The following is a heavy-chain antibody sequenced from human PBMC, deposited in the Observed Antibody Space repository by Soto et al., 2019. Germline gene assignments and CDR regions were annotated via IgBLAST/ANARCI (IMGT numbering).Heavy chain of an antibody. Sequence: SETLSLTCTVSGGSISSGGYYWSWIRQHPGKGLEWIGYIYYSGSTYYNPSLKSRVTISVDTSKNQFSLKLSSVTAADTAVYYCARDCLEVAGDERWLDPWGQGTMVTVSS. CDR2: IYYSGST. CDR3: ARDCLEVAGDERWLDP. D-gene: IGHD6-19*01. CDR1: GGSISSGGYY. J-gene: IGHJ5*02. V-gene: IGHV4-31*03.